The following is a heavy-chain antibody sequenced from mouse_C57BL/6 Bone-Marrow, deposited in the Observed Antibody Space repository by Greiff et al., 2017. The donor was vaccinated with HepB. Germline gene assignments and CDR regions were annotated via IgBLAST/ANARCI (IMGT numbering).Heavy chain of an antibody. D-gene: IGHD1-1*01. Sequence: EVQRVESGGGLVQPKGSLKLSCAASGFSFNTYAMNWVRQAPGKGLEWVARIRSKSNNYATYYADSVKDRFTISRDDSESMLYLQMNNLKTEDTAMYYCVRSYYGSSYYYAMDYWGQGTSVTVSS. CDR2: IRSKSNNYAT. J-gene: IGHJ4*01. CDR1: GFSFNTYA. CDR3: VRSYYGSSYYYAMDY. V-gene: IGHV10-1*01.